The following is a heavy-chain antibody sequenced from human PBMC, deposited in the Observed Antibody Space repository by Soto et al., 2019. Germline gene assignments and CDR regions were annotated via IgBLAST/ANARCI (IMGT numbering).Heavy chain of an antibody. J-gene: IGHJ6*02. CDR3: ARQASMIFGVVTDYYYYYGMDV. D-gene: IGHD3-3*01. V-gene: IGHV5-51*01. Sequence: GESLKISCKGSGYSFTSYWFGWVRQMPGKGLEWMGIIYPGDSDTRYSPSFQGQVTISADKSISTAYLQWSSLKASDTAMYYCARQASMIFGVVTDYYYYYGMDVWGQGTTVTVSS. CDR1: GYSFTSYW. CDR2: IYPGDSDT.